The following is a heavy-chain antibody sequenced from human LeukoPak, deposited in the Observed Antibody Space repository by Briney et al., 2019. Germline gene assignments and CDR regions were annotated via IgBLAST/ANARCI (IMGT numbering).Heavy chain of an antibody. CDR2: IYYSGST. V-gene: IGHV4-30-4*08. D-gene: IGHD1-26*01. CDR1: GGSISSGDYY. J-gene: IGHJ4*02. Sequence: PSQTLSLTCTVSGGSISSGDYYWSWIRQPPGKGLEWIGYIYYSGSTYYNPSFKSRVTISVDTSKNQFSLKLSSVTAADTAVYYCARDPAPGRYYFDYWGQGTLVTVSS. CDR3: ARDPAPGRYYFDY.